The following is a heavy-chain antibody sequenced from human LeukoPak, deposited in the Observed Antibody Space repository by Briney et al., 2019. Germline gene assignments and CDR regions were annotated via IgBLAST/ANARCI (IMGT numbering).Heavy chain of an antibody. CDR2: TYYRSKWYN. J-gene: IGHJ3*02. D-gene: IGHD1-1*01. CDR1: GDSVSSNSAA. V-gene: IGHV6-1*01. CDR3: ATTVETGDAFDI. Sequence: SQTLSLTCAISGDSVSSNSAAWSWIRLSPSRGLEWLGRTYYRSKWYNDYAVSVRSRKTINPDTSKNLFSLQLNSVTPEDTAEYYCATTVETGDAFDIWGPGTRVTVSS.